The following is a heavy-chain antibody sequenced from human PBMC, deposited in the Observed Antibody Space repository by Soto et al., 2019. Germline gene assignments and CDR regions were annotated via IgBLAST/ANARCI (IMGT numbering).Heavy chain of an antibody. CDR3: GRVRDDWEADRYFNY. CDR2: INSDGSST. J-gene: IGHJ4*02. Sequence: EVQLVESGGGLVQPGGSLRLSCAASGFTFSSYWMHWVRQAPGKGLVWVSRINSDGSSTSYADSVKGRFTISRDNAKNTLYLQMNSLRAEDTAVYYCGRVRDDWEADRYFNYWGQGTLVTVSS. CDR1: GFTFSSYW. V-gene: IGHV3-74*01. D-gene: IGHD3-16*01.